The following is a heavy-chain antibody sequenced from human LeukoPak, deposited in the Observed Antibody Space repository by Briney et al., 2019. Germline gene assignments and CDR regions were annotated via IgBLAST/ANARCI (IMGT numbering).Heavy chain of an antibody. CDR1: GETFSGFY. Sequence: PSETLSLTCAVYGETFSGFYWSWIRQPPGKGLEWLGEINHTGSTNYNPSLKSRVTISVDSSKNQFSLKLRSVTAADRAVYYCARRPRDSGTYDGPSGLDYWGQGTLVTVSS. J-gene: IGHJ4*02. CDR2: INHTGST. CDR3: ARRPRDSGTYDGPSGLDY. D-gene: IGHD1-26*01. V-gene: IGHV4-34*01.